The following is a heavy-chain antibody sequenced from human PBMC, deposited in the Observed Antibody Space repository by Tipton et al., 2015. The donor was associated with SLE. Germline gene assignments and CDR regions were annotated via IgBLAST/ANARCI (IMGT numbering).Heavy chain of an antibody. D-gene: IGHD1/OR15-1a*01. CDR1: GFTFSSYE. Sequence: SLRLSCAASGFTFSSYEMNWVRQAPGKGLEWVSYISSSGSTIYYADSVKGRFTISRDNAKNSLYLQMNSLRAEDTAVYFCAEDSLEQPYYYYYGMDVWGQGTTVTVSS. V-gene: IGHV3-48*03. J-gene: IGHJ6*02. CDR3: AEDSLEQPYYYYYGMDV. CDR2: ISSSGSTI.